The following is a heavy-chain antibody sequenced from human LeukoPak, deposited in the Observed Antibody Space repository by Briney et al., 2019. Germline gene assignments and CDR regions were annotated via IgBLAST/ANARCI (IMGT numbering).Heavy chain of an antibody. CDR1: GYTFTSYD. Sequence: ASVKVSCKASGYTFTSYDTNWVRQATGQGLEWMGWMNPNSGNTGYAQKFQGRVTITRNTSISTAYMELSSLRSEDTAVYYCARGRWLRWTIGWFKPGGDYWGQGTLVTVSS. V-gene: IGHV1-8*03. D-gene: IGHD5-12*01. CDR3: ARGRWLRWTIGWFKPGGDY. CDR2: MNPNSGNT. J-gene: IGHJ4*02.